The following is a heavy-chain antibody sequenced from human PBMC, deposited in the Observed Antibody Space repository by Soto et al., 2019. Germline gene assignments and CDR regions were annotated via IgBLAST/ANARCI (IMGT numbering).Heavy chain of an antibody. CDR2: MYSSGST. CDR3: AKRGREGREPGADNWLDP. CDR1: GGSISSYS. Sequence: QVQLQESGPGLVKPSETLSLTCTVSGGSISSYSWNWIRQSAGKGLEWIGRMYSSGSTNYNPSLNSRVSMSLDTSRNQFSLKLSSVTAADTAVYYCAKRGREGREPGADNWLDPWGQGTLVIVSS. D-gene: IGHD2-2*01. V-gene: IGHV4-4*07. J-gene: IGHJ5*02.